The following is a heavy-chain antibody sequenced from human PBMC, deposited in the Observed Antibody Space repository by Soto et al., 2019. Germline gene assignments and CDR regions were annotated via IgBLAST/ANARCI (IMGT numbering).Heavy chain of an antibody. CDR2: TYYRSKWYN. V-gene: IGHV6-1*01. CDR1: WGNIAYNPAA. J-gene: IGHJ5*02. CDR3: ARDKHDYFNRGIGFDT. Sequence: SRSHTGGASWGNIAYNPAAVELLKECPPGGLEWLGRTYYRSKWYNDYAVSVKSRITINPDTSKSQFSLQLNSVTPEDTAVYYCARDKHDYFNRGIGFDTWGQGILVTVSS. D-gene: IGHD4-17*01.